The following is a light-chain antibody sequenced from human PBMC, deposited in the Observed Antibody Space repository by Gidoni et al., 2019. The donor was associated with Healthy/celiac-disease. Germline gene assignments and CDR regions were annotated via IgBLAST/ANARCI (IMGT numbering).Light chain of an antibody. CDR2: GAS. J-gene: IGKJ5*01. CDR3: QQYGSSSIT. Sequence: VLTQSPGTRSLSPWERATLSCRASQSVSSSYLAWYQQKPGQAPRLLIDGASSRATGIPDRCSGSGSGTDFTLTISRLEPEDFAVYYCQQYGSSSITFGQGTRLEIK. V-gene: IGKV3-20*01. CDR1: QSVSSSY.